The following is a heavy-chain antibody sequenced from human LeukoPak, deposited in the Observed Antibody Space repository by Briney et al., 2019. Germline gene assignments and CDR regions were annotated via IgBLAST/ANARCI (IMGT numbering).Heavy chain of an antibody. V-gene: IGHV5-51*01. CDR3: ARRPPTYSSSWYFDY. D-gene: IGHD6-13*01. J-gene: IGHJ4*02. Sequence: GESLKISCKGCGYSFTSYWIGWVRQMPGKGLEWMGIIYPGDSDTRYSPSFQGQVTISADKSISTAYLQWSSLKASDTAMYYCARRPPTYSSSWYFDYWGQGTLVTVSS. CDR1: GYSFTSYW. CDR2: IYPGDSDT.